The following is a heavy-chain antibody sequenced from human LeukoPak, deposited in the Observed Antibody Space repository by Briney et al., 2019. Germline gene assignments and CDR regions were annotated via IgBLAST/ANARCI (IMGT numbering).Heavy chain of an antibody. CDR3: ARGLNNRKSGRRFDVFEI. Sequence: SETLSLTCSVSGGSISSSSYYWGWIRQPPGKGLEWIGSVDYNGKTYYNPSLKRRVTISVDTSKNQFSLRLSSVTAADTAVYYCARGLNNRKSGRRFDVFEIWGQGTMVTVSS. CDR1: GGSISSSSYY. D-gene: IGHD1-14*01. V-gene: IGHV4-39*07. CDR2: VDYNGKT. J-gene: IGHJ3*02.